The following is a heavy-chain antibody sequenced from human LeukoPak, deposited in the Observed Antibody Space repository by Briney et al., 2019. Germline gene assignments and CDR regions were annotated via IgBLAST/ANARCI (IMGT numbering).Heavy chain of an antibody. CDR3: AREEVAEPGTHYFGMDV. V-gene: IGHV6-1*01. CDR2: TYYRSKWYK. D-gene: IGHD1-14*01. Sequence: SQTLSLTCAISGDRVSSNSAAWNWIRQSPSRGLEWLGRTYYRSKWYKDYAGSVKSRIIINADTSKNQFSLQLNSVTPEDTAVYYCAREEVAEPGTHYFGMDVWGQGTTVTVSS. J-gene: IGHJ6*02. CDR1: GDRVSSNSAA.